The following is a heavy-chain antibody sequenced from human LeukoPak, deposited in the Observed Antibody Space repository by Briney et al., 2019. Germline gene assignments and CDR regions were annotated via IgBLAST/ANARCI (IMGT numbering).Heavy chain of an antibody. D-gene: IGHD1-26*01. CDR1: GFTFSGHG. CDR3: AKGITGTGSYSVADH. Sequence: PGGTLRLSCAASGFTFSGHGMNWVRQAPGKGLEWVSGITGSGATTYYADSVKGRFTISRDNSKNTLYLQMNSLRAEDTAVYYCAKGITGTGSYSVADHWGQGILVTVSS. J-gene: IGHJ4*02. CDR2: ITGSGATT. V-gene: IGHV3-23*01.